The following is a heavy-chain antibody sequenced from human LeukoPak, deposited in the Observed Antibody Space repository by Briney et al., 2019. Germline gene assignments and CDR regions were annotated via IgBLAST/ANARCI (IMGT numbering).Heavy chain of an antibody. D-gene: IGHD3-10*01. CDR1: GGSFSGYY. Sequence: PSETLSLTCGAYGGSFSGYYWTWIRQPPGKGLEWIGEINHSGSTNYIPSLKSRVTVSLDTSKNQFSLKLTSVTAADTAVYYCAGGATPGVFWGQGTLVTVSS. CDR3: AGGATPGVF. CDR2: INHSGST. J-gene: IGHJ4*02. V-gene: IGHV4-34*01.